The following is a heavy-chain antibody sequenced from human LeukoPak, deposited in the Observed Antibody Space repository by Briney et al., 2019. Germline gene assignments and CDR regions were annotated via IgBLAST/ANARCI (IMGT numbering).Heavy chain of an antibody. Sequence: QTGGSLRLSCAASGFTFSSYGMRWVRQAPGKGLEWVAFIRYDGSNKYYADSVKGRFTISRDNSKNTLYLQMNSLRAEDTAVYYCAKTSGAITIFGVVSDWGQGTLVTVSS. CDR3: AKTSGAITIFGVVSD. J-gene: IGHJ4*02. V-gene: IGHV3-30*02. D-gene: IGHD3-3*01. CDR2: IRYDGSNK. CDR1: GFTFSSYG.